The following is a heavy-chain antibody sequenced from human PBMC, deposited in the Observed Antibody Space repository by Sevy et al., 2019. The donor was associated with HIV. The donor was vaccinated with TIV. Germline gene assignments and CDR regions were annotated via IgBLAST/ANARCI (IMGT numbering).Heavy chain of an antibody. D-gene: IGHD2-2*01. V-gene: IGHV3-23*01. CDR3: ARRYLPSAPPALDY. Sequence: GGSLRLSCAASGFSFSSYWMHWVRQAPGKGLEWVSVISHGGGTTYYADSVKGRFTISRDDSKDTVYLEMNSLRAEDTAVYYCARRYLPSAPPALDYWGQGTLVTVSS. CDR1: GFSFSSYW. CDR2: ISHGGGTT. J-gene: IGHJ4*02.